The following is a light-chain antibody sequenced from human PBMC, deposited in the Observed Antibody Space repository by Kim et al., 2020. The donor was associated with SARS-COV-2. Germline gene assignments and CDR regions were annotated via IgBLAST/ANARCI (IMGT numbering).Light chain of an antibody. CDR2: DAS. Sequence: LTPGERASLSCRASQSVSSYLAWDQRKAGQAPRLLSYDASNRATGIPARCSASGSGTDFTLTISSLEPEDFAVYYCQQRSNWPPTFGQGTRLEIK. CDR1: QSVSSY. CDR3: QQRSNWPPT. J-gene: IGKJ5*01. V-gene: IGKV3-11*01.